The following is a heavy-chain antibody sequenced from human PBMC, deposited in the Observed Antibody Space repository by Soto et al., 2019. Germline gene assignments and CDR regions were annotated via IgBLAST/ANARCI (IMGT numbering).Heavy chain of an antibody. CDR1: GYTFTSYS. J-gene: IGHJ6*02. CDR3: ARDHNFGFILYAMDV. CDR2: INPSSGRT. Sequence: ASVKVSCKAYGYTFTSYSMHWVRQSPVQGLEWMGIINPSSGRTSYAQNFQGRVTMTSDTSTSIVYMEMSSLKSEDTAVYYCARDHNFGFILYAMDVWGQGTTVTVSS. D-gene: IGHD2-15*01. V-gene: IGHV1-46*01.